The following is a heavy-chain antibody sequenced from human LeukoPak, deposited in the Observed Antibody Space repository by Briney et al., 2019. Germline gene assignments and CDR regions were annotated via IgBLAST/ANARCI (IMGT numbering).Heavy chain of an antibody. CDR3: ARGYYYDSSGYYYPPSG. CDR2: INYSGST. J-gene: IGHJ4*02. CDR1: GGSISSSSYY. Sequence: PSETLSLTCTVSGGSISSSSYYWGWIRQPPGKGLEWIGSINYSGSTYYNPSFKSRVTISVDTSKNQFSLKLSSVTAADTAVYYCARGYYYDSSGYYYPPSGWGQGTLVTVSS. D-gene: IGHD3-22*01. V-gene: IGHV4-39*07.